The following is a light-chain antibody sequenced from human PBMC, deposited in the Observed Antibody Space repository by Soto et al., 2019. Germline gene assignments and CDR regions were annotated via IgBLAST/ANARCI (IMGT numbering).Light chain of an antibody. Sequence: EIVMTQSPATLSVSPGERATLSCRASQSVRSSFLAWYQQKPGQAPSLLIFGASTRATGIPDRFRGSGSGTDFTLTITRLEPEDFAVYYCQQYDISPWTFGQGTKVDIK. CDR2: GAS. CDR1: QSVRSSF. CDR3: QQYDISPWT. J-gene: IGKJ1*01. V-gene: IGKV3-20*01.